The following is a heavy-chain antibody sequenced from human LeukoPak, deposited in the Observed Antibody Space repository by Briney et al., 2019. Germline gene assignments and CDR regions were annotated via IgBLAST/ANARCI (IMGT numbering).Heavy chain of an antibody. CDR2: IYYSGST. J-gene: IGHJ1*01. V-gene: IGHV4-59*08. Sequence: SETLSLTCTVSGGSVSSYYWSWIRQPPGKGLEWIGYIYYSGSTNYNPSLKSRVTISVDTSKNQFSLKLSSVTAADTAVYYCATTAWGSGSYYNWEHWGQGTLVTVSS. D-gene: IGHD3-10*01. CDR3: ATTAWGSGSYYNWEH. CDR1: GGSVSSYY.